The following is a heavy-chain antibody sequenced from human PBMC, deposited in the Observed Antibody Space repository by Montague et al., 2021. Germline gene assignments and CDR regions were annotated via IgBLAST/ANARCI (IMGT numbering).Heavy chain of an antibody. Sequence: SLRLSCAASGFPFSSYAMSWVRQAPGKGLKWVSSITSGGSTYYADSVTGRFTITSDNSKNTLYLQLNSLRAEDTAVYYCTKDQDDYGDDVDWVDTWGQGTLVTVSS. V-gene: IGHV3-23*01. CDR2: ITSGGST. D-gene: IGHD4-17*01. CDR3: TKDQDDYGDDVDWVDT. CDR1: GFPFSSYA. J-gene: IGHJ5*02.